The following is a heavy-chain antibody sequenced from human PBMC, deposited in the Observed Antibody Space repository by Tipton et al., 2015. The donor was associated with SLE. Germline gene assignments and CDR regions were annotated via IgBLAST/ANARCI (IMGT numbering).Heavy chain of an antibody. J-gene: IGHJ4*02. CDR2: IDYRDIT. V-gene: IGHV4-61*01. Sequence: LRLSCTVSGGSISSGSYYWGWIRQPPGKGLEWIGYIDYRDITNYNPSLKSRVTMSIDTSKNQFSLKLSSVTAADTAVYYCAKDSGTYYFDFWGQGVLVNVSS. CDR3: AKDSGTYYFDF. D-gene: IGHD1-26*01. CDR1: GGSISSGSYY.